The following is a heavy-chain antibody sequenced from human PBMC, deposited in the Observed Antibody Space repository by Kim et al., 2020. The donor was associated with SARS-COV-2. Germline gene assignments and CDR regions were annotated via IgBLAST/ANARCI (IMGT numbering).Heavy chain of an antibody. J-gene: IGHJ4*02. Sequence: SETLSLTCTVSGGSISNYYWAWIRQPPGKGLEWIGYIYYSGSTTYNPSLKSRVTISIDTSKNQFSLKLTSVTAADTAVYVCARGHIGTYHHFEYWGQGTL. CDR3: ARGHIGTYHHFEY. V-gene: IGHV4-59*13. CDR2: IYYSGST. CDR1: GGSISNYY. D-gene: IGHD1-26*01.